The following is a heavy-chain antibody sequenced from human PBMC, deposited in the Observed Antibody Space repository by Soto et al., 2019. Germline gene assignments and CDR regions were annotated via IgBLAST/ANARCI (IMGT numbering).Heavy chain of an antibody. CDR2: IYHSGST. D-gene: IGHD3-16*01. J-gene: IGHJ6*02. Sequence: SETLSLTCTVSGGSISSGGYSWSWIRQPPGKGLEWIGYIYHSGSTYYNPSLKSRVTISVDRSKNQFSLKLSSVTAADTAVYYCARDRQGDSPIPGYYYGMDVWGQGTTVTVSS. V-gene: IGHV4-30-2*01. CDR1: GGSISSGGYS. CDR3: ARDRQGDSPIPGYYYGMDV.